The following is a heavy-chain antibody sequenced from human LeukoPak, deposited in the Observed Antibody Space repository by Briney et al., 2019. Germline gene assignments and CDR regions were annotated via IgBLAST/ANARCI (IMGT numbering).Heavy chain of an antibody. CDR3: AKDGGVGATRGYFDY. Sequence: GGSLRLSCAASGFTFSSYGMHWVHQAPGKGLEWVAVIWYDGSNKYYADSVKGRFTISRDNSKNTLYLQMNSLRAEDTAVYYCAKDGGVGATRGYFDYWGQGTLVTVSS. D-gene: IGHD1-26*01. J-gene: IGHJ4*02. V-gene: IGHV3-33*06. CDR1: GFTFSSYG. CDR2: IWYDGSNK.